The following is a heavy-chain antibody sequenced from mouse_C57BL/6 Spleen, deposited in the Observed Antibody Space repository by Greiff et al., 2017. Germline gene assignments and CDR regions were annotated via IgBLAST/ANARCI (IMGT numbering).Heavy chain of an antibody. CDR1: GYSFTGYY. D-gene: IGHD2-12*01. CDR3: ASYDGAMDY. V-gene: IGHV1-42*01. CDR2: INPSTGGT. Sequence: VQLQQSGPELVKPGASVKISCKASGYSFTGYYMNWVKQSPETSLEWIGEINPSTGGTTYNQKFKAKATLTVDKSSSTAYMQLKSLTSEDSAVYYCASYDGAMDYWGQGTSVTVSS. J-gene: IGHJ4*01.